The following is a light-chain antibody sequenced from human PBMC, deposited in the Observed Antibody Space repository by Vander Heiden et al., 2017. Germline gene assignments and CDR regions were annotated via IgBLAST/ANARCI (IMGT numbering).Light chain of an antibody. Sequence: DIQMTQSPSTLSASVGDRVTITCRASQSISSWLAWYQQKPGKAPKLLIYKASSLESGVPSRCSGSGSGTEFTLTISSLQPDDFATYYCQQDNSYSGTFGQGTKVEIK. CDR1: QSISSW. J-gene: IGKJ1*01. CDR3: QQDNSYSGT. V-gene: IGKV1-5*03. CDR2: KAS.